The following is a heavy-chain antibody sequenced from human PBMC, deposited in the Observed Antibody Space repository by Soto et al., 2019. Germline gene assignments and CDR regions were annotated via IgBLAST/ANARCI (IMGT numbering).Heavy chain of an antibody. CDR2: INPNTGGT. D-gene: IGHD1-1*01. J-gene: IGHJ4*02. V-gene: IGHV1-2*02. CDR1: GYTFTDFY. CDR3: ATQTGTVPNFADH. Sequence: QVQLVQSGAEVKKPGASVMVSCKTSGYTFTDFYINWVRQAPGQGLEWVGWINPNTGGTKPSQRFQGRVTQTSDTSITTAYMELTRLTSEDTAVYFCATQTGTVPNFADHWGQGTLVTVSS.